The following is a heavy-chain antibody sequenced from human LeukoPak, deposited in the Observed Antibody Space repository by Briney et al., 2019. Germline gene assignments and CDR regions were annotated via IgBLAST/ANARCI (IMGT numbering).Heavy chain of an antibody. D-gene: IGHD3-10*01. Sequence: PGGSLRLSCAASGFTFSSYAMHWVRQAPGKGLEWVAVISYDGSNKYYADSVKGRFTISRDNSKNTLYLQMNSLRAEDTAVYYCASDRVLLWFGELNYWGQGTLVTVSS. CDR3: ASDRVLLWFGELNY. J-gene: IGHJ4*02. CDR2: ISYDGSNK. CDR1: GFTFSSYA. V-gene: IGHV3-30-3*01.